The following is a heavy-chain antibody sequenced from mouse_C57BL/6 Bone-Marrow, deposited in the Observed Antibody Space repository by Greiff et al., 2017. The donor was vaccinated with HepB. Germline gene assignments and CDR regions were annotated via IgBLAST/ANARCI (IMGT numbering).Heavy chain of an antibody. CDR1: GYAFSSYW. J-gene: IGHJ4*01. CDR3: SYPLAMDY. D-gene: IGHD2-10*01. Sequence: QVQLKESGAELVKPGASVKISCKASGYAFSSYWMNWVKQRPGKGLEWIGQIYPGDGDTNYNGKFKGKATLTADKSSSTAYMQLSSLTSEDSAVYFCSYPLAMDYWGQGTSVTASS. CDR2: IYPGDGDT. V-gene: IGHV1-80*01.